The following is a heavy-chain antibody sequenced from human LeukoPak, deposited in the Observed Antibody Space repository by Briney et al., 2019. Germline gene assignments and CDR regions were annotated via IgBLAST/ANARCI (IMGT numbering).Heavy chain of an antibody. Sequence: PSETLSLTCTVSGGSISSYYWSWIRQPPGKGLEWIGYIYYSGSTNYNPSLKSRVTISVDTSKNQFSLKLSSVTAADTAVYYCARWGIGYCSSTSCYTSFDYWGQGTLVTVSS. CDR3: ARWGIGYCSSTSCYTSFDY. J-gene: IGHJ4*02. D-gene: IGHD2-2*02. CDR1: GGSISSYY. CDR2: IYYSGST. V-gene: IGHV4-59*12.